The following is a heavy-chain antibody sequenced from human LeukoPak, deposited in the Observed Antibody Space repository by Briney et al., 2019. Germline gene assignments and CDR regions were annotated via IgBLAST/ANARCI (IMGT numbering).Heavy chain of an antibody. CDR1: GFTFSSYW. CDR2: IKQDGSEK. Sequence: PGGSLRLSCAASGFTFSSYWMSWVRQAPGKGLEWVANIKQDGSEKYYVDSVKGRFTISRDNAKSSLFLQMDSLTADDTAVYYCARNGGNSNWYFDLWGRGTLVTVSS. CDR3: ARNGGNSNWYFDL. V-gene: IGHV3-7*01. J-gene: IGHJ2*01. D-gene: IGHD4-23*01.